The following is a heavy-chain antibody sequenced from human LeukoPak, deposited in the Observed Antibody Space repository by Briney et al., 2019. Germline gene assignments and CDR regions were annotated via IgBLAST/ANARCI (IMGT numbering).Heavy chain of an antibody. CDR3: ARGLTIFGVVNDGFDI. J-gene: IGHJ3*02. D-gene: IGHD3-3*01. CDR1: GFTFSSYW. V-gene: IGHV3-74*01. CDR2: IDTDGSST. Sequence: PGGSLRLSCAASGFTFSSYWMNWVRQAPGKGLVWASRIDTDGSSTTYADSVKGRFTISRDNAKNTLYLQMNTLRAEDTAVYYCARGLTIFGVVNDGFDIWGQGTKVTVSS.